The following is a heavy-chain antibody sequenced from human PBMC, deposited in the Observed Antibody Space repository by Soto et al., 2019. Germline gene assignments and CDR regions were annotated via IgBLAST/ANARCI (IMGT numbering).Heavy chain of an antibody. CDR2: IYYSGST. V-gene: IGHV4-31*03. J-gene: IGHJ3*02. CDR1: GGSISSGGYY. Sequence: SDTLSLTCTVSGGSISSGGYYWSWIRQHPGKGLEWIGYIYYSGSTYYNPSLKSRVTISVDTSKNQFSLKLSSVTAADTAVYYCARPTYYGDYDAFDICGQGTMVTVSS. D-gene: IGHD4-17*01. CDR3: ARPTYYGDYDAFDI.